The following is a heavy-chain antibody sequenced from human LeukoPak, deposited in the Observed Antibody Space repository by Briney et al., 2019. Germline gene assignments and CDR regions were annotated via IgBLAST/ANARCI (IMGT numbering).Heavy chain of an antibody. J-gene: IGHJ5*02. CDR1: GGTFSSYT. CDR2: IIPILGIA. V-gene: IGHV1-69*02. D-gene: IGHD3-22*01. Sequence: ASVKVSCKASGGTFSSYTISWVRQAPGQGLEWMGRIIPILGIANYAQNFQGRVTITADKSTSTAYMELSSLRSEDTAVYYCAEHDSSGYYYAWGQGTLVTVSS. CDR3: AEHDSSGYYYA.